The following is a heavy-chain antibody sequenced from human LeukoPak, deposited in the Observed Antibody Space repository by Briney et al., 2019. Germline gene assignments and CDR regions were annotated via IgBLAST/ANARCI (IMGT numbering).Heavy chain of an antibody. Sequence: SETLSLTCTVSSGSISSGGYYWSWIRQHPGKGLEWIGYIYYSGSTYYNPSLKSRVTISVDTSKNQFSLKLSSVTAADTAVYYCARVFGLESGSYYAPWYFDYWGQGTLVTVSS. CDR2: IYYSGST. D-gene: IGHD3-10*01. V-gene: IGHV4-31*03. CDR3: ARVFGLESGSYYAPWYFDY. CDR1: SGSISSGGYY. J-gene: IGHJ4*02.